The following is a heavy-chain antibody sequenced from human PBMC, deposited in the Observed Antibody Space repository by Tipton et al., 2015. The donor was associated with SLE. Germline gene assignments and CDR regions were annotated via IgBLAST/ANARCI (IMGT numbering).Heavy chain of an antibody. CDR1: GYSFATYW. D-gene: IGHD3-3*01. V-gene: IGHV5-51*03. J-gene: IGHJ4*02. CDR3: ARVRADFGVVIIYEY. CDR2: IYPGDSDT. Sequence: QLVQSGAEVKKPGESLKISCKGSGYSFATYWIAWVRQMPGKGLEWMGLIYPGDSDTSYSPPFQGRVTLSVDKSISTAYLQWSSRKASDTAMYYCARVRADFGVVIIYEYWDQGTLVTVSS.